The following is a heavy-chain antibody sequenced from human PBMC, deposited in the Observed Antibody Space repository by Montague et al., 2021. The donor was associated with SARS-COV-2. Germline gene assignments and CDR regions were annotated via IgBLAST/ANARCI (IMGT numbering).Heavy chain of an antibody. J-gene: IGHJ4*02. CDR3: AMTAVIRYQYYFDN. V-gene: IGHV4-61*01. CDR1: GGSVRSGSYY. D-gene: IGHD3-16*02. Sequence: SETLSLTCSVSGGSVRSGSYYWSWLRQPPGKGLHWIGNVLYTGVTSFNPSLKSRLTMSVDSSKNEFSLNLRSVTAADTAVYYCAMTAVIRYQYYFDNWGQGTVVAVSS. CDR2: VLYTGVT.